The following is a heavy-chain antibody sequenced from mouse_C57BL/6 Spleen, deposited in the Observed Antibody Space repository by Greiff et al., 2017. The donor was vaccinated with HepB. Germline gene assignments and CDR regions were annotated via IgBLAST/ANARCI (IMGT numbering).Heavy chain of an antibody. CDR1: GYTFTSYW. D-gene: IGHD2-4*01. J-gene: IGHJ3*01. CDR3: AREEYDYTFAY. Sequence: QVQLQQPGAELVRPGSSVKLSCKASGYTFTSYWIHWVKQRPIQGLEWIGNIDPSDSETHYNQKFKDKATLTVDKSSSTAYMQLSSLTSEDSAVYYCAREEYDYTFAYWGQGTLVTVSA. V-gene: IGHV1-52*01. CDR2: IDPSDSET.